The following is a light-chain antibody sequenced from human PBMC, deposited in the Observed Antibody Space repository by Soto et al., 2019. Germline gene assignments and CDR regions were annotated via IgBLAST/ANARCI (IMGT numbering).Light chain of an antibody. Sequence: EIVLTHSPCRLSFAPGERGTLSGRASQSVIGSYLARYQQKPGQDPRPLKYGASIRATRITNRFSGSGSGTDFTLTISRLEAEDFAVNYRQQYGSSPLTFGGGTKVDIK. J-gene: IGKJ4*01. CDR3: QQYGSSPLT. CDR1: QSVIGSY. CDR2: GAS. V-gene: IGKV3-20*01.